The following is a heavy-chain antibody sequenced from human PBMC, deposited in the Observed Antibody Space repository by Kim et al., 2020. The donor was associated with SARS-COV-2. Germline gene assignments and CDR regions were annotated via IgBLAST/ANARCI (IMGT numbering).Heavy chain of an antibody. CDR2: ISSSGSTI. Sequence: GGSLRLSCAASGFTFSSYEMNWVRQAPGKGLEWVSYISSSGSTIYYADSVKGRFTISRDNAKNSLYLQMNSLRAEDMAVYYCAREGIAARSTFFDYWGQGTLVTVSS. CDR1: GFTFSSYE. CDR3: AREGIAARSTFFDY. D-gene: IGHD6-6*01. V-gene: IGHV3-48*03. J-gene: IGHJ4*02.